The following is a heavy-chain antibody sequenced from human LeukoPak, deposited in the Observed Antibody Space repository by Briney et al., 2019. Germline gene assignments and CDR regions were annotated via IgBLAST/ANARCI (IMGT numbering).Heavy chain of an antibody. CDR3: ARDIFAVVHSGYFDN. Sequence: PGGSLRLSCAGSGFTFGSYEMNWVRQAPGKGLEWVSYISGRGDIIYYTDSVKGRFTISRDNAKNSLYLQMNSLRDEDTAVYYCARDIFAVVHSGYFDNWGQGTLVTVSS. J-gene: IGHJ4*02. V-gene: IGHV3-48*03. CDR1: GFTFGSYE. CDR2: ISGRGDII. D-gene: IGHD3-3*02.